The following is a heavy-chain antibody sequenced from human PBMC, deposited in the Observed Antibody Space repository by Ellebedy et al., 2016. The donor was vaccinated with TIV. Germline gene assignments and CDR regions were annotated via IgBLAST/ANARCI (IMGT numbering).Heavy chain of an antibody. CDR2: IIPMFDTK. D-gene: IGHD3/OR15-3a*01. Sequence: AASVKVSCKASRGTFSNYYFNWVRQTPGQGLEWMGGIIPMFDTKNYAHKFQDRVTITADTSTNTMYMELRSLTSEDTAVYFCARRVGHRDGLDVWGQGTTVTVSS. V-gene: IGHV1-69*06. J-gene: IGHJ6*02. CDR3: ARRVGHRDGLDV. CDR1: RGTFSNYY.